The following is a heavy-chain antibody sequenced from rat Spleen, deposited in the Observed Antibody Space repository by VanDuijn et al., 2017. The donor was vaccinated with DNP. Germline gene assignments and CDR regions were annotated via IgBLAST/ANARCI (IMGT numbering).Heavy chain of an antibody. CDR2: ITNTGGST. Sequence: EVQLVESGGGLVQPGRSLKLSCVASGFTFNNYWMTWIRQAPGKGLEWVASITNTGGSTYYPDSVKGRFTISRDNAKSTLYLQMNSLRSEDTATYYCTREILQWYYCDYWGQGVTVTVSS. J-gene: IGHJ2*01. CDR1: GFTFNNYW. D-gene: IGHD1-1*01. V-gene: IGHV5-31*01. CDR3: TREILQWYYCDY.